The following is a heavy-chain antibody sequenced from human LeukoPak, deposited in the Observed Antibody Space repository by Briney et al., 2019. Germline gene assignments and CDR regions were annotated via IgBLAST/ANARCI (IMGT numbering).Heavy chain of an antibody. V-gene: IGHV4-31*03. D-gene: IGHD5-18*01. CDR2: IYYNRST. CDR1: GSSIRSGDHY. J-gene: IGHJ2*01. Sequence: SQTLSLTCTVSGSSIRSGDHYWGWIRQHPGKGLEWIGYIYYNRSTYYNPSLKSRVSISVDTSKNQFSLKLSSVTAADTAVYYCARDLLDTSMVHYWYFDLWGRGTLVTVSS. CDR3: ARDLLDTSMVHYWYFDL.